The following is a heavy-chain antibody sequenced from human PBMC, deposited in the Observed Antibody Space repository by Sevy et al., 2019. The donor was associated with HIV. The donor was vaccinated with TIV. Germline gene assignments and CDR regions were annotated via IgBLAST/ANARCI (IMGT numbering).Heavy chain of an antibody. CDR1: GFTFSSYG. CDR2: ISYDGSNK. CDR3: AKGGIAVAGYYYYGMDV. J-gene: IGHJ6*02. V-gene: IGHV3-30*18. D-gene: IGHD6-19*01. Sequence: GGSLRLSCAASGFTFSSYGMHWVRQAPGKGLEWVAVISYDGSNKYYADSVKGRFTISRDNSKNTLYLQMNSLRAEDTAVYYCAKGGIAVAGYYYYGMDVWGQRTTVTVSS.